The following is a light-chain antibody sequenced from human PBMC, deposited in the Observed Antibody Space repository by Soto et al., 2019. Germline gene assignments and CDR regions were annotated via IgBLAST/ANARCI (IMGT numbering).Light chain of an antibody. CDR2: EVT. CDR3: SSYTSSSVV. V-gene: IGLV2-8*01. J-gene: IGLJ2*01. Sequence: QSVLTQPPSASGFPGQSVTISCTGTSSDVGYYDYVSWYQQHPGKAPKLVIYEVTKRPSGVPDRVSASKSGNTASLTVSGLRAEDEADYYCSSYTSSSVVFGGGTKLTVL. CDR1: SSDVGYYDY.